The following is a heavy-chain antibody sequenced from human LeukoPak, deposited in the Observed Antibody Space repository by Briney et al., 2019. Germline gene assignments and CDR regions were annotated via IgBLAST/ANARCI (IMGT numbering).Heavy chain of an antibody. CDR2: IHYSGST. CDR1: GGSINNYY. CDR3: ARDTYYSGMDV. V-gene: IGHV4-59*12. Sequence: SETLSLTCTVSGGSINNYYWSWIRQPPGKGLEWIRYIHYSGSTNYNPSLKSRVSISVDTSKNQVSLRLSSVTAADTAVYYCARDTYYSGMDVWGQGTTVTVSS. J-gene: IGHJ6*02.